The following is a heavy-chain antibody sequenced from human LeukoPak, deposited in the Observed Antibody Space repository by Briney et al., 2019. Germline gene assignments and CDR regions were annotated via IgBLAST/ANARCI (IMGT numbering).Heavy chain of an antibody. D-gene: IGHD3-22*01. CDR2: IYYTGST. CDR1: GGSISSYY. Sequence: SETLSLTCTVSGGSISSYYWSWIRQPPGKGLEWIGYIYYTGSTNYNPSFKSRVIISVDTSKNQFSLNLSSVTAADTAVYYCARTPHSYDSSGYYYWYFDLWGRGTLVTVSS. CDR3: ARTPHSYDSSGYYYWYFDL. V-gene: IGHV4-59*01. J-gene: IGHJ2*01.